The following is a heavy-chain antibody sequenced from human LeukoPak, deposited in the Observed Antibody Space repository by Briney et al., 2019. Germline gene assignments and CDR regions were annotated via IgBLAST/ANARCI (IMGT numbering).Heavy chain of an antibody. J-gene: IGHJ4*02. CDR2: IYYSGST. V-gene: IGHV4-30-4*08. D-gene: IGHD5-12*01. CDR3: ARVGAGFRVASFDY. Sequence: TLSLTCTVSGGSISSRSHHWGWIRQPPGKGLEWIGYIYYSGSTYYNPSLKSRVIISVDKSKNQFSLKLSSVTAADTAVYYCARVGAGFRVASFDYWGQGTLVTVSS. CDR1: GGSISSRSHH.